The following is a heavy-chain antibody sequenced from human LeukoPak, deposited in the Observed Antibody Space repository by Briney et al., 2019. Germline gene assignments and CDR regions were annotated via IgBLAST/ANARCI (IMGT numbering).Heavy chain of an antibody. D-gene: IGHD2-2*01. CDR2: ITHSGST. Sequence: SETLSLTCAVYGESFSDHYWTWIRQPPGKGLEWIGEITHSGSTNYNPSLKSRVTISVDTSKRQFSLKLTSMTAADTAVYYCARGRTGAAALDFWGPGTLVTVSS. CDR3: ARGRTGAAALDF. J-gene: IGHJ4*02. V-gene: IGHV4-34*01. CDR1: GESFSDHY.